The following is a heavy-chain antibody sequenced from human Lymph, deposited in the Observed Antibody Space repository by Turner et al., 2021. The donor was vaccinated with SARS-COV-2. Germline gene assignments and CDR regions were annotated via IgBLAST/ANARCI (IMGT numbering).Heavy chain of an antibody. CDR1: GYTLTELS. CDR3: ATLKTNWKIMTGRYYFDF. V-gene: IGHV1-24*01. Sequence: QVQLVQSGAAAERPGGSVSVSCKVSGYTLTELSIHRVRQAPGKGLEWMGGFGPEDGETIYAKKFQGRVTMTDDTSTDTAYIELSSLRSEDTAVYYCATLKTNWKIMTGRYYFDFWGQGTLVTVSS. D-gene: IGHD1-1*01. J-gene: IGHJ4*02. CDR2: FGPEDGET.